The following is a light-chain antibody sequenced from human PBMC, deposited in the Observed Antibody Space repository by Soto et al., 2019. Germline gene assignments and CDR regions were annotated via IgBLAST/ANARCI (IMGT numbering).Light chain of an antibody. Sequence: DIQMTQSPSTLSASVGDGVTITCRASQNISVWLAWYQQRPGKAPKFLIYDASSLETGVPSMFSGSGSGTEFTLTIRSLQPDDFATYYCQQYDSSSPTFGQGTKLEIK. CDR2: DAS. CDR1: QNISVW. CDR3: QQYDSSSPT. J-gene: IGKJ2*01. V-gene: IGKV1-5*01.